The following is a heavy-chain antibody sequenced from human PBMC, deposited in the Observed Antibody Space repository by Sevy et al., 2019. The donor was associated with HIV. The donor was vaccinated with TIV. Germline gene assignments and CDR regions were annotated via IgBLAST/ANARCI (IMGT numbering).Heavy chain of an antibody. J-gene: IGHJ3*02. CDR2: FDPEDGET. Sequence: ASVKVSCKVSGHTLTELSMHWVRQAPGKGLEWMGGFDPEDGETVYAQNFQGRVTMTEDTSTDTAYMALSSLRSEDTAVYYCAKDLVNTVTTTSQGAFDIWGQGTMVTVSS. V-gene: IGHV1-24*01. D-gene: IGHD4-17*01. CDR1: GHTLTELS. CDR3: AKDLVNTVTTTSQGAFDI.